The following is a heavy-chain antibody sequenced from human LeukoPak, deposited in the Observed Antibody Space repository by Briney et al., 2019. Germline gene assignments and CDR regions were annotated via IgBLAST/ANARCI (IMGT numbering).Heavy chain of an antibody. CDR2: IYYNGNT. Sequence: SETLSLTCTVSGGSISGSSYYCYWIRQPPGKGLEWVGSIYYNGNTHYNPSLKSRVTISADTSKTQFYLNLTSVTAADTAVYYCARGYSTYYDFEYYMDVWGKGTTVTVSS. J-gene: IGHJ6*03. CDR1: GGSISGSSYY. V-gene: IGHV4-39*07. D-gene: IGHD3-3*01. CDR3: ARGYSTYYDFEYYMDV.